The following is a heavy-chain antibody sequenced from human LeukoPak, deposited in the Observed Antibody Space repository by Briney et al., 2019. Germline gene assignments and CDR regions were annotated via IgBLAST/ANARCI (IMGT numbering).Heavy chain of an antibody. Sequence: PSETLSLTCTVSGGSISTYYWSWIRQPPGKGLEWIGYIYYTGSTNYNPSLKSRVTISVDTSKNQFSLKLSPVTAADTAVYYCARRPHTGYSGDWGPHDYYYGMNVWGQGTTVTVFS. V-gene: IGHV4-59*08. CDR1: GGSISTYY. CDR2: IYYTGST. D-gene: IGHD6-19*01. J-gene: IGHJ6*02. CDR3: ARRPHTGYSGDWGPHDYYYGMNV.